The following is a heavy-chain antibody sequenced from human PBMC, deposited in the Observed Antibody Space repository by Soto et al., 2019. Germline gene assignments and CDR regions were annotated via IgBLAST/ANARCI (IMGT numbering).Heavy chain of an antibody. D-gene: IGHD2-15*01. CDR1: GFTLSDAC. J-gene: IGHJ6*02. Sequence: EVQLVESGGGLVKPGGSLRLSCAASGFTLSDACMNWVRQAPGKGLEWVGRVKSKTDGGTTDYAAPVKGRFTISRDDSEXRRYLQMNSLKTYDTAVYYCGGNVRVAAARWYGMDVWGQGTTVTVCS. CDR3: GGNVRVAAARWYGMDV. V-gene: IGHV3-15*07. CDR2: VKSKTDGGTT.